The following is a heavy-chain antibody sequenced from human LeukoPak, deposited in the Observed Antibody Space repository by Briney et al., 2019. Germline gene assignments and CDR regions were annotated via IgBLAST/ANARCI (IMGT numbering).Heavy chain of an antibody. J-gene: IGHJ5*02. D-gene: IGHD2-21*01. V-gene: IGHV4-59*11. CDR3: AGYSRDGDAFPYWFDP. CDR2: FYNSGSF. Sequence: PSETLSLTCNVSGASISSHYWSWIRQSPGRGLEWIGFFYNSGSFNYNPSFKSRVAMSTDTSKNQFSLTLSSVTAADTALYYCAGYSRDGDAFPYWFDPWGQGTLVTVSS. CDR1: GASISSHY.